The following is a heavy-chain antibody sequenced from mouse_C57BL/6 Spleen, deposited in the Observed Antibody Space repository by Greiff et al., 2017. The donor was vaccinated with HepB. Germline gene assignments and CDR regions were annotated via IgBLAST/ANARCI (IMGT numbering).Heavy chain of an antibody. V-gene: IGHV5-12*01. CDR1: GFTFSDYY. CDR3: ARGVYYGYDDYAMDY. D-gene: IGHD2-2*01. CDR2: ISNGGGST. Sequence: EVQVVESGGGLVQPGGSLKLSCAASGFTFSDYYLSWVRQTPEKRLEWVAYISNGGGSTYYPDTVKGRFTISRDNAKNTLYLQMSRLKSEDTAMYYCARGVYYGYDDYAMDYWGQGTSVTVSS. J-gene: IGHJ4*01.